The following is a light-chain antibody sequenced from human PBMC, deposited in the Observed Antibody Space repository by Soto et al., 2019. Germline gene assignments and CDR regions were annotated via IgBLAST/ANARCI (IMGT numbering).Light chain of an antibody. CDR1: TSNIGSNT. Sequence: QSALTQPPSASRTPGQRVTISCSGSTSNIGSNTVNWYQQLPGTAPKLLIYASHQRPSGVPDRFSGSKSGTSASLAISGLQSEDEADYYCVAWDDSMNAPVFGGGTQLTVL. CDR3: VAWDDSMNAPV. CDR2: ASH. V-gene: IGLV1-44*01. J-gene: IGLJ3*02.